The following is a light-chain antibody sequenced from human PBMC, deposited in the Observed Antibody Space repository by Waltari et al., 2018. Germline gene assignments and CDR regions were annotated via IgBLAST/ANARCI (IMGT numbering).Light chain of an antibody. V-gene: IGLV6-57*04. CDR1: SGSIPSAH. CDR2: EDN. J-gene: IGLJ3*02. Sequence: KFVLTQPPSVSESPGKTITISCTRSSGSIPSAHVQGYQQRPGSAPSTVIYEDNRRPSGVSDRFSGSIDSSSNSASLTISGLKTEDEADYFCQAYDENNPWVIGGGTRLTVL. CDR3: QAYDENNPWV.